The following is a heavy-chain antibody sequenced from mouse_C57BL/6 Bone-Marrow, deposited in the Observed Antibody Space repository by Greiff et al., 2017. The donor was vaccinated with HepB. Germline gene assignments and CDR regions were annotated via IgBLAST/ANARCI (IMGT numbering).Heavy chain of an antibody. D-gene: IGHD3-1*01. CDR1: GYTFTSYG. V-gene: IGHV1-55*01. CDR3: ARLGSSYYAMDY. J-gene: IGHJ4*01. CDR2: IDPGSGST. Sequence: QVQLQQPGAGLVKPGASVKMSCKASGYTFTSYGITWVKQRPGQGLEWIGAIDPGSGSTNYTENFKSKATLTVDTSSSTAYMQLSSLTSEDSAVYYCARLGSSYYAMDYWGQGTSVTVSA.